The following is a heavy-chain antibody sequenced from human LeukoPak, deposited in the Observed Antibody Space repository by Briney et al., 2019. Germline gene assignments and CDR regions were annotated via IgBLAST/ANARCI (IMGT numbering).Heavy chain of an antibody. J-gene: IGHJ5*02. CDR1: GFTFSDYF. CDR2: IGSTTSYT. V-gene: IGHV3-11*06. CDR3: ARGTDIRAGWLDP. Sequence: GGSLRLSCAASGFTFSDYFMIWLRQAPGKGLEWVSYIGSTTSYTNYADSVKGRFTISRDNAKNSLYLQMNSLRAEDTAVYYCARGTDIRAGWLDPWGQGTLVTVSS. D-gene: IGHD2-15*01.